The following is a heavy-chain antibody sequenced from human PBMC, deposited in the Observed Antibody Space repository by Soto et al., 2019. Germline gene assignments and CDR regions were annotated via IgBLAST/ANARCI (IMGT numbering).Heavy chain of an antibody. CDR1: GSTFSGST. CDR3: TFGSYGTKSVTPC. D-gene: IGHD2-8*01. J-gene: IGHJ4*02. CDR2: IQSKGNNYAT. Sequence: EVQLVESGGDLVQPGGSLKLSCAASGSTFSGSTIHWVRQAAGKGLEWVGRIQSKGNNYATVYAPSVQGRFTVSRDDSKNTAFLQMNSLQTDDTAVYYCTFGSYGTKSVTPCWGQGTLVTVSS. V-gene: IGHV3-73*02.